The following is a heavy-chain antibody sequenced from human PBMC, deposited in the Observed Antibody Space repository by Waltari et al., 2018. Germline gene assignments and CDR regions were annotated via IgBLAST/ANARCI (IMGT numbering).Heavy chain of an antibody. CDR2: ISGSGGSN. V-gene: IGHV3-23*01. CDR3: AKDFDKLERALYYYYYGMDV. J-gene: IGHJ6*02. CDR1: GFTFSSYA. Sequence: EVQLLESGGGLVQPGGSLRLSCAASGFTFSSYAMSWVRQAPGKGLEWVSAISGSGGSNYYADSGKGRFTISRDNSKNTLYLQMNSLRAEDTAVYYCAKDFDKLERALYYYYYGMDVWGQGTTVTVSS. D-gene: IGHD1-1*01.